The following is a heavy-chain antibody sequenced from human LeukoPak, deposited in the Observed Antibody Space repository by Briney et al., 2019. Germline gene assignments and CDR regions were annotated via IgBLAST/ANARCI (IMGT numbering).Heavy chain of an antibody. V-gene: IGHV4-34*01. CDR1: GGSFSGYY. CDR3: ARGRVDTAMVTEAFDI. D-gene: IGHD5-18*01. J-gene: IGHJ3*02. CDR2: INHSGST. Sequence: SETLSHTCAVYGGSFSGYYWSWIRQPQGKGLEWIGVINHSGSTNYNPSLKSRVTISVDTSKNQFSLKLSSVTATDTAVYYCARGRVDTAMVTEAFDIWGQGTMVTVYS.